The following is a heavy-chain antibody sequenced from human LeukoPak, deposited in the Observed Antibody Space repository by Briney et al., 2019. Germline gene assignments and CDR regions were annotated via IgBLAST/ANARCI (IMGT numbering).Heavy chain of an antibody. D-gene: IGHD1-26*01. CDR3: AREGIVRTYDQ. V-gene: IGHV4-4*07. J-gene: IGHJ4*02. Sequence: PSETLSLTCTVSGGSISSYYWSWIRQPAGKGLEWIGRIYTSGSTNYNPSLKSRVTISIDTSKNQFSLRLSFVTAADTAVYYCAREGIVRTYDQWGQGTLVTVSS. CDR1: GGSISSYY. CDR2: IYTSGST.